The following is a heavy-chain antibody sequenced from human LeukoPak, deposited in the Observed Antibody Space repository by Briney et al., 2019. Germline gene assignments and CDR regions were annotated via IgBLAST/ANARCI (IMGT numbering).Heavy chain of an antibody. CDR2: INHSGST. CDR3: ASGIRMATRAFDI. Sequence: SETLSLTCAVYGGSFSGYYWSWIRQPPGKGLEWIGEINHSGSTNYNPSLKSRVTISVDTSKNQFSLKLSSVTAVDTAVYYCASGIRMATRAFDIWGQGTMVTVSS. V-gene: IGHV4-34*01. CDR1: GGSFSGYY. D-gene: IGHD5-24*01. J-gene: IGHJ3*02.